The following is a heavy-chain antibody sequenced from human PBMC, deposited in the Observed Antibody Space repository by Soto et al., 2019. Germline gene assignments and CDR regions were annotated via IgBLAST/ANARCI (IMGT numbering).Heavy chain of an antibody. Sequence: QVQLVQSGAEVKKPGASVKVSCKASGYTFTSYAMHWVRQAPGQRLEGMGWINAGNGNTKYSQKFQGRVTITRDTSARTAYMELSSLISEDTAVYYCARGLGSGLSDYWGRGTLVTVSS. J-gene: IGHJ4*02. CDR1: GYTFTSYA. CDR3: ARGLGSGLSDY. CDR2: INAGNGNT. D-gene: IGHD1-26*01. V-gene: IGHV1-3*01.